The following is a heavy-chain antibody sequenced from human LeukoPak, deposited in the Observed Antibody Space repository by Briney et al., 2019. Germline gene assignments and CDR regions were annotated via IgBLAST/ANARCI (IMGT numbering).Heavy chain of an antibody. CDR1: GFTFSSYE. V-gene: IGHV3-48*03. CDR3: ARVAYYYGMDV. CDR2: ISSSGSTI. J-gene: IGHJ6*02. Sequence: GGSLRLSRAASGFTFSSYEMNWVRQAPGKGLEWVSYISSSGSTIYYADSVKGRITISRDNAKNSLYLQMNSLRAEDTAVYYCARVAYYYGMDVWGQGTTVTVSS.